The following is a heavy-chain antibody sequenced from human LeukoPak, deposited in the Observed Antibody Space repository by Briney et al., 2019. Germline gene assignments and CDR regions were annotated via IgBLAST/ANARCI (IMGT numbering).Heavy chain of an antibody. CDR3: ARVPPYDFWSGYLRQGFDY. J-gene: IGHJ4*02. Sequence: ASLKVSCKASGYTFTGYYMHWVRQAPGQGLEWMGWINPKSGGTNYAQKLQGRVTMTTDTSTSTAYMELRSLSSDDTAVYYCARVPPYDFWSGYLRQGFDYWGQGTLVTVSS. CDR1: GYTFTGYY. CDR2: INPKSGGT. D-gene: IGHD3-3*01. V-gene: IGHV1-2*02.